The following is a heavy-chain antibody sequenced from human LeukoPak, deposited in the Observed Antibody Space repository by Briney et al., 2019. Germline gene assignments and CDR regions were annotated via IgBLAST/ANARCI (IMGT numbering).Heavy chain of an antibody. V-gene: IGHV3-53*01. CDR3: ARAQFYHDSSTYGPDY. CDR1: GFTVSSNY. Sequence: PGGSLRLSCAASGFTVSSNYMSWVRQAPGKGLEWVSVIYGGGSTYYADSVKGRFSISRDTSKNEVYLQMNSLRAEDTAVYYCARAQFYHDSSTYGPDYWGQGTLVTVSS. D-gene: IGHD3-22*01. J-gene: IGHJ4*02. CDR2: IYGGGST.